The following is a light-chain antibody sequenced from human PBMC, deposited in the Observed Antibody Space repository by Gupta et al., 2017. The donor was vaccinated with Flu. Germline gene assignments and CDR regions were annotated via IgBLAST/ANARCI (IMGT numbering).Light chain of an antibody. CDR2: GAS. J-gene: IGKJ2*01. CDR3: QQYGSSPYT. CDR1: QSVSSSY. V-gene: IGKV3-20*01. Sequence: GTLSLSPGERATLSCRASQSVSSSYLAWYQQKPGQAPRLLIYGASSRATGIPDRFSGSGSGTDFTLTISRLEPEDFAVYYCQQYGSSPYTFGQGTKMEIK.